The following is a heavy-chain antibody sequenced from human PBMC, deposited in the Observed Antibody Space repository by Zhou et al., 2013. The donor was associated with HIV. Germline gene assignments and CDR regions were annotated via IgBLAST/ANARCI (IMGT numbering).Heavy chain of an antibody. CDR2: IIPILGIA. V-gene: IGHV1-69*04. J-gene: IGHJ5*02. Sequence: QVQLVQSGAEVKKPGSSVKVSCKASGGTFSSYAISWVRQAPGQGLEWMGRIIPILGIANYAQKFQGRVTITADKSTSTAYMELSSLRSEDTAVYYCAREGPRGAWWFDPWGQGNPWSPSPQ. D-gene: IGHD3-16*01. CDR3: AREGPRGAWWFDP. CDR1: GGTFSSYA.